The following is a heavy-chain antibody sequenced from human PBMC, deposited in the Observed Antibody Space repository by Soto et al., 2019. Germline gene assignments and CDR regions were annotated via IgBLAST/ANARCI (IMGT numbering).Heavy chain of an antibody. CDR1: GGSISSYY. Sequence: PSETLSLTCTVSGGSISSYYLSWIRQPPGKGLEWIGFIHYSGSTNYNPSLKSRVTMLIDTSKNQFSLKLTSVNAADTAVYYCTRGGDASKNGHWGQGTLVTVSS. J-gene: IGHJ4*02. V-gene: IGHV4-59*01. CDR3: TRGGDASKNGH. D-gene: IGHD2-21*01. CDR2: IHYSGST.